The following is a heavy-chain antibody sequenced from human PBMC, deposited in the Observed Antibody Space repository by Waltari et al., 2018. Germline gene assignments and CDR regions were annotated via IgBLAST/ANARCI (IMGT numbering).Heavy chain of an antibody. D-gene: IGHD4-17*01. CDR2: ISSSGTYT. CDR3: ARGGRSTFFDY. J-gene: IGHJ4*02. CDR1: EFTFSEYD. V-gene: IGHV3-23*04. Sequence: EVQLVESGGGLVQPGGSLRLSCAASEFTFSEYDMTWVRQAPGKGLEWVSTISSSGTYTYYADSVKGQFIISRDNSKKTLYLQVSSLRAEDTAIYYCARGGRSTFFDYWGQGTLVTVSS.